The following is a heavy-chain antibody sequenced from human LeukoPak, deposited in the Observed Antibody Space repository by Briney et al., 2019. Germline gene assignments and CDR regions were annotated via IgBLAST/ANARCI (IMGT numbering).Heavy chain of an antibody. CDR1: GYTLTDYY. CDR2: INPNSGGT. CDR3: ARVGYYESSGYYEY. D-gene: IGHD3-22*01. Sequence: ASVKVSFKASGYTLTDYYMHWVRQAPGQGLEWMGRINPNSGGTNYAQKFQGRVTMTRDTSISTVYMELSRLRSDDTAVYYCARVGYYESSGYYEYWGQGTLVTVSS. J-gene: IGHJ4*02. V-gene: IGHV1-2*06.